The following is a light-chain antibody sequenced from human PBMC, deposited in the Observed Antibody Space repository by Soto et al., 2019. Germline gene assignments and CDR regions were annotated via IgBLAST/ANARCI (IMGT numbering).Light chain of an antibody. V-gene: IGLV2-23*01. J-gene: IGLJ2*01. CDR1: SSDVGSYNL. Sequence: QSALTQPASVSGSPGQSITISCTGTSSDVGSYNLVSWYQQHPGKAPKLMIYEGSKRPSGVSNRFSGSKSGNTASLTISGLQAEDEDDYYCGSYAGSQFGGGTKVTVL. CDR2: EGS. CDR3: GSYAGSQ.